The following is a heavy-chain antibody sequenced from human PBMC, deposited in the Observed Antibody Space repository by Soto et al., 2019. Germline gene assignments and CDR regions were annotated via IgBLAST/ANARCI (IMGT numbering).Heavy chain of an antibody. D-gene: IGHD2-21*02. V-gene: IGHV4-59*01. J-gene: IGHJ6*02. CDR1: GGTISRYY. CDR3: ERGVWGYCGTGCYPLDV. Sequence: QVQLQESGPGLVKPSETLCLTCTVSGGTISRYYWSWIRQPPGKGLEWIGYMYNTGSTVYNPSFTGPVAISVDXTXNXXSLKLKSVTAADTAVYYCERGVWGYCGTGCYPLDVWGQGTTVTVSS. CDR2: MYNTGST.